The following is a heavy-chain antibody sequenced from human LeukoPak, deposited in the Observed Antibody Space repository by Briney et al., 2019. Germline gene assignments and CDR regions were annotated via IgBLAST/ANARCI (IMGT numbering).Heavy chain of an antibody. CDR1: GFTFSNAW. CDR3: TRDYGDYDILTGYYPFDY. CDR2: IKSKTDGGTT. J-gene: IGHJ4*02. V-gene: IGHV3-15*01. D-gene: IGHD3-9*01. Sequence: GGSLRLSCAASGFTFSNAWMGWVRQAPGKGLEWVGHIKSKTDGGTTDYAAPVKGRFTISRDDSKSIAYLQMNSLKTEDTAVYYCTRDYGDYDILTGYYPFDYWGQGTLVTVSS.